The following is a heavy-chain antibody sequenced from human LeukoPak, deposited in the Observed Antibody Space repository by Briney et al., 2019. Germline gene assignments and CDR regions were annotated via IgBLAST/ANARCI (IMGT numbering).Heavy chain of an antibody. V-gene: IGHV3-11*03. J-gene: IGHJ4*02. D-gene: IGHD5-12*01. CDR2: ISGSTGYT. CDR3: ARTNSGYDSFDY. Sequence: SWGSLTLSCAASGFTFSDYYMSWIRQAPGKGLEWVSYISGSTGYTNYADSVKGRFTISRDNAKNSLFLHMNSLRAEDTAVYYCARTNSGYDSFDYWGQGTLVTVSS. CDR1: GFTFSDYY.